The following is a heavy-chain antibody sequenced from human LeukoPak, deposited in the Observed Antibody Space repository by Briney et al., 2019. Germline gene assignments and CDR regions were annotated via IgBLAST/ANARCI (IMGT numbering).Heavy chain of an antibody. V-gene: IGHV3-21*01. D-gene: IGHD4-23*01. CDR1: GFTFSSFS. CDR3: VGGYYRGNFDY. J-gene: IGHJ4*02. Sequence: GGSLRLSCAASGFTFSSFSMNWVRQAPGKGLNWVSSITNSSTYTYYAVSVQGRFTISRDNAKNSLYLQMNNLRAEDTAVYYCVGGYYRGNFDYWGQGTLVTVSS. CDR2: ITNSSTYT.